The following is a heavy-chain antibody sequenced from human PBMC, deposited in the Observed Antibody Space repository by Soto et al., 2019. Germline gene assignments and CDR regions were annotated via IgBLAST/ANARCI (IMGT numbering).Heavy chain of an antibody. J-gene: IGHJ6*02. CDR2: IRFDGSNI. D-gene: IGHD5-12*01. Sequence: GGSLRLSCAAPESIFRGYGMHWVRQAPGKGLEWVAIIRFDGSNINYADAVMGRFTISRDNSKNMLYLEMNSLRVEDTAVYYCAKDARRTATIVDYCYGMDVWGQGTTDIISS. V-gene: IGHV3-30*02. CDR3: AKDARRTATIVDYCYGMDV. CDR1: ESIFRGYG.